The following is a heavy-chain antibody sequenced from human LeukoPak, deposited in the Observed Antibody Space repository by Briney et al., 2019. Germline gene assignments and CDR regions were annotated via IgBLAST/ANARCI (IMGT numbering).Heavy chain of an antibody. V-gene: IGHV4-38-2*01. D-gene: IGHD3-10*01. J-gene: IGHJ4*02. Sequence: PSETLSLTCAVSGHSISSGYYWGWIRQPPGKGLEWIGSIYHSGSTYYNPSLKSRVTISVDTSKNQFSLKLSSVTAADTAVYYCARRVYGYYGSGSYFWFDYWGQGTLVTVSS. CDR1: GHSISSGYY. CDR3: ARRVYGYYGSGSYFWFDY. CDR2: IYHSGST.